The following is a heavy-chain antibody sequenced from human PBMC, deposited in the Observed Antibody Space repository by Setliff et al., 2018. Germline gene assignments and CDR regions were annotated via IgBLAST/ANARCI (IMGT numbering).Heavy chain of an antibody. CDR2: ISYSGGV. D-gene: IGHD3-10*01. V-gene: IGHV4-39*07. CDR1: GVTIGGNNYYY. Sequence: SETLSLTCSLSGVTIGGNNYYYWAWIRQPPGKGLEWIGTISYSGGVFYNPSLKSRVAISADTSRIQFSLKLRSATAADTAVYYCARDPGFRSGTWSLDLWGQGTQVTVSS. J-gene: IGHJ5*02. CDR3: ARDPGFRSGTWSLDL.